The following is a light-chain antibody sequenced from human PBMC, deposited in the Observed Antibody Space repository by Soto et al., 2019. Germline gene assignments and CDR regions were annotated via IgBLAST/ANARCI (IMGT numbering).Light chain of an antibody. J-gene: IGKJ4*01. Sequence: EIVMTQSPLTLSVSPGERATLSCRASQNININLAWYQQRPGQAPRVRICGASSRASGIPDRFSGSGSWTDFTINTNSLEPDDFAFYYCQHYKDWPPLTFGGGTRVEIK. CDR2: GAS. CDR3: QHYKDWPPLT. V-gene: IGKV3D-15*01. CDR1: QNININ.